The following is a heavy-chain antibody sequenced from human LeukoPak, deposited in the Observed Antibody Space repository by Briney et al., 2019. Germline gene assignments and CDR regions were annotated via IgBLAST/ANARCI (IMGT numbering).Heavy chain of an antibody. CDR2: IIPIFGTA. V-gene: IGHV1-69*05. CDR3: AREATGHAVLSFDY. J-gene: IGHJ4*02. CDR1: GGTFSSYA. Sequence: SVKVSCKASGGTFSSYAISWVRQAPGQGLEWMGRIIPIFGTANYAQKFQGRVTITTDESTSTAYMELSRLRSEHTAAYYCAREATGHAVLSFDYWGQGTLVTVSS.